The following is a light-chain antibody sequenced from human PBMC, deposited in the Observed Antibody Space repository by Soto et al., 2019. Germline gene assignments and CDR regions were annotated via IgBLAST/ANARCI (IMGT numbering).Light chain of an antibody. V-gene: IGLV1-47*01. CDR2: RNI. CDR3: SGWDDSLRGYI. J-gene: IGLJ1*01. CDR1: SS. Sequence: QSVLTQPPSASGTPGQGITISCSGSSSVYWYQQLPGTAPKLLIYRNIQRPSGVPDRFSGSKSGSTASLVISGLRSEDEADYFCSGWDDSLRGYIFGPGTKLTVL.